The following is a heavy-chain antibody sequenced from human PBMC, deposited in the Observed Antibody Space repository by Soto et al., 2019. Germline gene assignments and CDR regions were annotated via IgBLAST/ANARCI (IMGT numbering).Heavy chain of an antibody. CDR1: GGSISSGGYS. Sequence: SETLSLTCAVSGGSISSGGYSWSWIRQPPGKALEWIGHTYHSGNPYYNPSLKSRVIISVDRSKNQFSLKLSPVTAADTAVYYCVRRGEYFDYWGQGTLVTVSS. V-gene: IGHV4-30-2*01. CDR3: VRRGEYFDY. D-gene: IGHD3-16*01. CDR2: TYHSGNP. J-gene: IGHJ4*02.